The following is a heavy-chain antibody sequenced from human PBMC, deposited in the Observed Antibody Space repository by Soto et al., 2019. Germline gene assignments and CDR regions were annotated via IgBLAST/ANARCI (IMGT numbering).Heavy chain of an antibody. CDR3: ARDGGQLEDFFDY. J-gene: IGHJ4*02. Sequence: PGGSLRLSCAASGLTFSRHWMSWLRQAPGKGLEWVANINEDGSDKYYVDSVKGRFTISRDNAKNSLYLQISSLRVEDTAVYYCARDGGQLEDFFDYWGQGTTVTVSS. CDR1: GLTFSRHW. D-gene: IGHD6-6*01. V-gene: IGHV3-7*01. CDR2: INEDGSDK.